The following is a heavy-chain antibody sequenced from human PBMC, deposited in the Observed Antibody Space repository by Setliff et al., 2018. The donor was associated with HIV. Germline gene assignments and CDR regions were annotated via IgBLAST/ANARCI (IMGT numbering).Heavy chain of an antibody. CDR1: GGSISGYY. J-gene: IGHJ3*02. D-gene: IGHD3-22*01. V-gene: IGHV4-4*09. CDR3: VRHGYYYDFIDI. CDR2: IYSSGST. Sequence: PSETLSLTCTVSGGSISGYYWSWIRQSPGKGLEWIGYIYSSGSTNFNPSLKSRVTLSIDTSKTQFSLNLTSMTAADTAVYFCVRHGYYYDFIDIWGQGTVVTVSS.